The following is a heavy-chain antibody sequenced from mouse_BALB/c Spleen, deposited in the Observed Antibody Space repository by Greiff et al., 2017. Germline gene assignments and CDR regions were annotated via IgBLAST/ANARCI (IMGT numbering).Heavy chain of an antibody. J-gene: IGHJ1*01. V-gene: IGHV4-1*02. CDR3: ARGNFYYGSSYWYFDV. D-gene: IGHD1-1*01. CDR1: GFDFSRYW. Sequence: EVQLQESGGGLVQPGGSLKLSCAASGFDFSRYWMSWVRQAPGKGLEWIGEINPDSSTINYTPSLKDKFIISRDNAKNTLYLQMSKVRSEDTALYYCARGNFYYGSSYWYFDVWGAGTTVTVSS. CDR2: INPDSSTI.